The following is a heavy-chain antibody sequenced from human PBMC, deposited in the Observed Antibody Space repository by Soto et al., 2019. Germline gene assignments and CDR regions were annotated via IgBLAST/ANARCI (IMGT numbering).Heavy chain of an antibody. CDR2: IYYSGST. D-gene: IGHD3-10*01. CDR1: GGSISSYY. J-gene: IGHJ5*02. V-gene: IGHV4-59*01. Sequence: KASETLSLTCTVSGGSISSYYWSWIRQPPGKGLEWIGYIYYSGSTNYNPSLKSRVTISVDTSKNQFSLKLSSVTAADTAVYYCARALLGNWFDPWGQGTLVTVSS. CDR3: ARALLGNWFDP.